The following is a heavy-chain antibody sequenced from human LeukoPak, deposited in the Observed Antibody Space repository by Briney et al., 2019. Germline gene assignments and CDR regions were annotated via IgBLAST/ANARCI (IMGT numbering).Heavy chain of an antibody. CDR1: GFTFSRYW. J-gene: IGHJ4*02. Sequence: GGSLILSCAASGFTFSRYWMHWVRQAPGKGLVWVSLIKNDGSSTTYADSVKGRFTISRDNAKNTLFLQMNSLRADDTAIYYCASALGGQGGHWGQGTLVTVSS. CDR3: ASALGGQGGH. V-gene: IGHV3-74*03. D-gene: IGHD1-26*01. CDR2: IKNDGSST.